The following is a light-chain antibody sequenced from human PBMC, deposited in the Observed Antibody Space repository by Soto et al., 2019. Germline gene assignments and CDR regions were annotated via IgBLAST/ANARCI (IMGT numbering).Light chain of an antibody. J-gene: IGLJ2*01. CDR1: NIGSES. CDR3: QVWDTNMV. V-gene: IGLV3-21*04. Sequence: SYELTQPPSVSVAPGKTATITCGRNNIGSESVHWYQQRPRQAPVLVISYDSARPSGITERFSGSNSGKTATLTISRVEAGDEADYYCQVWDTNMVFGGGTQLTVL. CDR2: YDS.